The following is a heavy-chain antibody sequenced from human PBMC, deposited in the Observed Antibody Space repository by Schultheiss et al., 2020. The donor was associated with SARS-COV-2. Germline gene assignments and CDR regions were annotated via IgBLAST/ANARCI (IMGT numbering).Heavy chain of an antibody. J-gene: IGHJ6*02. CDR3: ARVMRYSSSWYISDYYYGMDV. CDR2: IYYSGST. V-gene: IGHV4-59*01. CDR1: GGSFSGYY. Sequence: SETLSLTCAVYGGSFSGYYWSWIRQPPGKGLEWIGYIYYSGSTNYNPSLKSRVTISVDTSKNQFSLKLSSVTAADTAVYYCARVMRYSSSWYISDYYYGMDVWGQGTTVTVSS. D-gene: IGHD6-13*01.